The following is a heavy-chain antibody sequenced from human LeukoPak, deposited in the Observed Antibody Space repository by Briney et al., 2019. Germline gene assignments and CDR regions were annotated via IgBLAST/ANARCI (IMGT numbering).Heavy chain of an antibody. D-gene: IGHD2-15*01. V-gene: IGHV3-64D*09. J-gene: IGHJ6*02. Sequence: SCKASGYTFTGHYMHWVRQAPGKGLEYVSAISDSGGSTYYADSVKGRFTISRDNSKNTLYLQMSSLRAEDTAVYFCVRGYSFGPYGMDVWGQGTTVTVSS. CDR3: VRGYSFGPYGMDV. CDR1: GYTFTGHY. CDR2: ISDSGGST.